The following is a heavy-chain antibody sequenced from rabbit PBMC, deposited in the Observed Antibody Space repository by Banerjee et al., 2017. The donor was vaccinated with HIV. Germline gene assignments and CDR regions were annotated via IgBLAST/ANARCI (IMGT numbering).Heavy chain of an antibody. CDR3: ARENDDYGDWGL. D-gene: IGHD2-1*01. CDR1: GFSFSSSYY. J-gene: IGHJ4*01. Sequence: QEQLGESGGDLVKPEGSLTLTCTASGFSFSSSYYDMCWVRQAPGKGLEWIACIDTGSRGYTWYASWAKGRFTISKTSSTTVTLQMTSLTAADTATYFCARENDDYGDWGLWGPGTLVTVS. CDR2: IDTGSRGYT. V-gene: IGHV1S45*01.